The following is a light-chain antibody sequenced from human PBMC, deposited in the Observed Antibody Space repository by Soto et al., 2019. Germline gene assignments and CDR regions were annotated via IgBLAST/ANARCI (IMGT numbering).Light chain of an antibody. V-gene: IGLV2-23*02. CDR1: SSDVGGYNL. Sequence: QSALTQPASVSASPGQSITISCAGTSSDVGGYNLVSWYQQHPGKAPKLMIYEDDKRPSGVSNRFSGSKSGSTASLTISGLQAEDEAEYYCCSYGGSSTFVFGGGTQLTVL. CDR2: EDD. J-gene: IGLJ3*02. CDR3: CSYGGSSTFV.